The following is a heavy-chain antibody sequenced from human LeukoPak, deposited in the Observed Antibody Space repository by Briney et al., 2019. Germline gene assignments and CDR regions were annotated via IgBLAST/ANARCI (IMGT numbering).Heavy chain of an antibody. Sequence: SETLSLTCTVSGGSVSGYYWSWIRQPPGKGLEWIGYIHYSGSTNYNPSLKSRVAISVDTSKNQFSLKLSSVTAADTAVYYCARGWRIAVAGTSWFDPWGQGTLVTVSS. V-gene: IGHV4-59*02. CDR1: GGSVSGYY. CDR2: IHYSGST. D-gene: IGHD6-19*01. J-gene: IGHJ5*02. CDR3: ARGWRIAVAGTSWFDP.